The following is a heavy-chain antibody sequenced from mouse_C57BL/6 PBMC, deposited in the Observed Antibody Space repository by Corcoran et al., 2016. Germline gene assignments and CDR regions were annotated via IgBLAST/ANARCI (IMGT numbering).Heavy chain of an antibody. CDR3: ARTSLITTVVSYAMDY. Sequence: EVQLQQSGPELVKPGASVKISCKASGYTFTDYYMNWVKQSHGKSLEWIGDINPNNGGTSYNQKFKGKATLTVDKSSSTAYMELRSLTSEDSAVYYCARTSLITTVVSYAMDYWGQGTSVTVSS. D-gene: IGHD1-1*01. CDR1: GYTFTDYY. J-gene: IGHJ4*01. CDR2: INPNNGGT. V-gene: IGHV1-26*01.